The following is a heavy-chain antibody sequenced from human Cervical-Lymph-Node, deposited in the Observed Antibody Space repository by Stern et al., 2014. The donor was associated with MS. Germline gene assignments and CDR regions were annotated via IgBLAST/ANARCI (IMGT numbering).Heavy chain of an antibody. V-gene: IGHV1-69*01. CDR3: ALSSETSDRWYSLGYDL. CDR2: VFPVFGTP. D-gene: IGHD6-13*01. CDR1: GGTFSKIT. J-gene: IGHJ5*02. Sequence: VQLVESGAEVTKPGCSVKVSCTASGGTFSKITSSWVRQAPGQGLEWMGGVFPVFGTPTYAQEFRGRVTITADVSTSTVYMELSSLRSDDTAVYYCALSSETSDRWYSLGYDLWGQGTLVTVSS.